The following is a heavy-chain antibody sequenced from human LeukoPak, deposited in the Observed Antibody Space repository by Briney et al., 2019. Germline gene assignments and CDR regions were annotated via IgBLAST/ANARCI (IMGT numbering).Heavy chain of an antibody. J-gene: IGHJ6*02. CDR2: LYHSGNT. V-gene: IGHV4-30-2*01. CDR3: AGWYSSGWYPYYYYGMDV. D-gene: IGHD6-19*01. Sequence: PSETLSLTCAVSGGSISSGGYSWSWIRQPPGKGLEWIGFLYHSGNTYSSPSLRSRVTISVDRSQNQFSLKLSSVTAADTAVYYCAGWYSSGWYPYYYYGMDVWGQGTTVTVSS. CDR1: GGSISSGGYS.